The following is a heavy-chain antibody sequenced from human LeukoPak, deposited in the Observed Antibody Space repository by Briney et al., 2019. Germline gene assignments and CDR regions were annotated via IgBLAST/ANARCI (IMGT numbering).Heavy chain of an antibody. V-gene: IGHV3-23*01. J-gene: IGHJ4*02. CDR1: GFTFSSYA. CDR2: ISGSGGST. D-gene: IGHD3-10*01. Sequence: PGGSLRLSCAAPGFTFSSYAMSWVRQAPGKGLEWVSAISGSGGSTYYADSVRGRFTISRDNSKNTLYLQMNSLRAEDTAVYYCAKSVWFGVTSAPFFDYWGQGTLVTVSS. CDR3: AKSVWFGVTSAPFFDY.